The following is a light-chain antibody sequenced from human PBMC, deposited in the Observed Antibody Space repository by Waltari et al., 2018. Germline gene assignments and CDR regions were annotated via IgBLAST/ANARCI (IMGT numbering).Light chain of an antibody. CDR1: QAISDS. CDR3: QQYSSQPYT. Sequence: DIQMTQSPSSLSASVGDRVTITCRASQAISDSLAWYQQKPGKAPKLLLYAASRLESGVPSRFSGSGSGTDYTPAISSLQPEDFAIYYCQQYSSQPYTFGQGTKLEI. V-gene: IGKV1-NL1*01. CDR2: AAS. J-gene: IGKJ2*01.